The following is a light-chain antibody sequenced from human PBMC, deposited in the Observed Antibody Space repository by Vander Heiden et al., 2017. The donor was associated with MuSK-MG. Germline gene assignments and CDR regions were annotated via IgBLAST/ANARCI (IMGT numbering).Light chain of an antibody. CDR2: GAS. CDR3: QQNQDWPPIT. J-gene: IGKJ4*01. CDR1: QSVSSN. V-gene: IGKV3-15*01. Sequence: EIVMTQSPATLSVSPGQRATLSCRASQSVSSNLAWYQQKPGQAPRLLIYGASTRDTGIPARFSGSGYGKEFTLTISSRQSEDFAVYYCQQNQDWPPITFGGGTKVEIK.